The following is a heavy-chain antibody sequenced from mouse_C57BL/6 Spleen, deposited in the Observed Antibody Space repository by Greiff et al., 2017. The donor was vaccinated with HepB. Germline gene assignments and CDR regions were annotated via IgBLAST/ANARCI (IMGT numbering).Heavy chain of an antibody. D-gene: IGHD1-1*01. J-gene: IGHJ2*01. CDR2: INYDGSST. V-gene: IGHV5-16*01. CDR1: GFTFSDYY. CDR3: ARDYYSSSYFDY. Sequence: EVQLVESEGGLVQPGSSMKLSCTASGFTFSDYYMAWVRQVPEKGLEWVANINYDGSSTYYLDSLKSRFIISRDNAKNILYLQMSSLKSEDTATYYCARDYYSSSYFDYWGQGTTLTVSS.